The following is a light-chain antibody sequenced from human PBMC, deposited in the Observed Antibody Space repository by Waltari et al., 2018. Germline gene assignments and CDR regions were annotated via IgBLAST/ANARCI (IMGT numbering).Light chain of an antibody. V-gene: IGLV7-43*01. CDR2: GST. Sequence: QTVVTQEPSLTVSPGGTVTLTCASSTGAVAGDFYPSWFQQMPGQAPRALIFGSTNKYSGTPARFSGSLLGGKAALTLSGAQPEDEADYYCLLHCGGDQLVFGGGTKLTVL. J-gene: IGLJ3*02. CDR3: LLHCGGDQLV. CDR1: TGAVAGDFY.